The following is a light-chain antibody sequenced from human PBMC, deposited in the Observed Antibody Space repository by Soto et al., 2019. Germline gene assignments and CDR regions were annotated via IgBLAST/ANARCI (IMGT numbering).Light chain of an antibody. CDR3: QQYGSSSWT. CDR1: QSVSSSY. CDR2: GAS. Sequence: PGERATLSCRASQSVSSSYLAWYQQKPGQAPRHLIYGASSRATGIPDRFSGSGSETDFTLTISRLEPEDFAVYYCQQYGSSSWTFGQGTKVEIK. V-gene: IGKV3-20*01. J-gene: IGKJ1*01.